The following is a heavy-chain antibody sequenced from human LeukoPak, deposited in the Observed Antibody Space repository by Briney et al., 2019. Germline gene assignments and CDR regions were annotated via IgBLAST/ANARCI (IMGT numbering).Heavy chain of an antibody. D-gene: IGHD4-17*01. CDR1: GYTFTSYD. Sequence: ASVKVSCKASGYTFTSYDINWVRPATGQGLEWMGWMNPNSGNTGYAQKFQGRVTMTRNTSISTAYMELSSLRSEDTAVYYCARFMTTVTMGEDYWGQGTLVTVSS. CDR3: ARFMTTVTMGEDY. J-gene: IGHJ4*02. CDR2: MNPNSGNT. V-gene: IGHV1-8*01.